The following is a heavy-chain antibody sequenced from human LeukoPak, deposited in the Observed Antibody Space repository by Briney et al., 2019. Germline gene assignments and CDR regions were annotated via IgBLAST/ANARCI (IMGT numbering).Heavy chain of an antibody. J-gene: IGHJ5*02. V-gene: IGHV1-8*01. CDR3: ARGPLVRLPSSFDP. CDR2: MNPNSGNT. D-gene: IGHD3-16*02. Sequence: LGASVKVSCKASGYTFTSYDINWVRQATGQGLEWMGWMNPNSGNTGSAQRFQGRVTMTRDTSRSTAYMELRSLTSEDTAVYYCARGPLVRLPSSFDPWGQGTLVAVSS. CDR1: GYTFTSYD.